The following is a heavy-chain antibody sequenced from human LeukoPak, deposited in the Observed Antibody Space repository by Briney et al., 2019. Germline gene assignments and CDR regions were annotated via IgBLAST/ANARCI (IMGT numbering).Heavy chain of an antibody. CDR2: ISGSGGST. Sequence: HPGGSLRLSCAASGFTFSSYAMSWVRQAPGKGLEWVSAISGSGGSTYYADSVKGRFTISRDNSKNTLYLQMNSLRAEDTAVYYCAKDLPLLRFLEWLPEYNWFDPWGQGTLVTVSS. J-gene: IGHJ5*02. V-gene: IGHV3-23*01. D-gene: IGHD3-3*01. CDR3: AKDLPLLRFLEWLPEYNWFDP. CDR1: GFTFSSYA.